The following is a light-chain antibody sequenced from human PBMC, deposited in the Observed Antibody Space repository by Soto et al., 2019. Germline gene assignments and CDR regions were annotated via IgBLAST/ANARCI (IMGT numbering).Light chain of an antibody. V-gene: IGKV3-15*01. CDR2: AVS. J-gene: IGKJ1*01. CDR3: QQYNKWPPWK. Sequence: EIVMTQSPVTLSVSPGEGATLFCRASQSGRNNLARYQQKPGLAPRLLIHAVSTRATGVPARISGNGSETEFTLTIRGLQSDDFALYSCQQYNKWPPWKFGQGTKVEI. CDR1: QSGRNN.